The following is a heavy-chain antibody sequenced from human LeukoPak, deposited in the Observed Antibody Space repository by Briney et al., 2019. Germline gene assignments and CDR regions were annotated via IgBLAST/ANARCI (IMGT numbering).Heavy chain of an antibody. D-gene: IGHD3-9*01. CDR3: ARDRVRYFDWFLTHQFDY. CDR2: INAGNGNT. CDR1: GYTFTSYA. J-gene: IGHJ4*02. Sequence: ASVKVSCKASGYTFTSYAIHWVRQAPGQRLEWMGWINAGNGNTKYSQKFQGRVTITRDTSASTAYMELRSLRSDDTAVYYCARDRVRYFDWFLTHQFDYWGQGTLVTVSS. V-gene: IGHV1-3*01.